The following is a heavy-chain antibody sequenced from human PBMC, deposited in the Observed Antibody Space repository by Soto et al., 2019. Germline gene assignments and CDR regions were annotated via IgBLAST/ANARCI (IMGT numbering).Heavy chain of an antibody. J-gene: IGHJ6*02. CDR2: TYYRSRWYN. CDR1: GDSVSSNSAA. CDR3: ARDYKLRGEYSSVYGMDV. V-gene: IGHV6-1*01. Sequence: PSQTLSLTCAISGDSVSSNSAAWNWIRQSPSRGLEWLGRTYYRSRWYNDYAVSVKSRITVNPDTSKNQFSLHLNSVTAADTAVYYCARDYKLRGEYSSVYGMDVWGQGTTVTVSS. D-gene: IGHD6-6*01.